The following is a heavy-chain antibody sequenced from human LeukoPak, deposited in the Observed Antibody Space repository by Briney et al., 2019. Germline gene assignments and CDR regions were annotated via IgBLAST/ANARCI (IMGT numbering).Heavy chain of an antibody. CDR1: GGSFSGYY. V-gene: IGHV4-34*01. J-gene: IGHJ4*02. CDR2: IDHSGST. CDR3: ARGRSGSYYNPFDY. Sequence: TLSLTCAVYGGSFSGYYWGWVRQPPGKGLEWIGEIDHSGSTDYNPSLKSRVTLSVDTSKNQFSLKLSSVTAADTAVYYCARGRSGSYYNPFDYWGQGTLVTVSS. D-gene: IGHD3-10*01.